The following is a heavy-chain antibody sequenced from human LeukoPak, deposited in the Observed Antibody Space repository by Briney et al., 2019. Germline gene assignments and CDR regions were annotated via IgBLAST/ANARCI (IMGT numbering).Heavy chain of an antibody. V-gene: IGHV3-23*01. J-gene: IGHJ4*02. CDR3: GKETRIVLVQRAVDF. Sequence: PGGSLRLSCAASGFTFSSYSMNWVRQAPGKGLEWVSVTSGSGGSPYYADSVKGRFTISRDNSKNTLYLHMNSLRAEDTALYYCGKETRIVLVQRAVDFWGQGTLVTVPS. D-gene: IGHD2-15*01. CDR2: TSGSGGSP. CDR1: GFTFSSYS.